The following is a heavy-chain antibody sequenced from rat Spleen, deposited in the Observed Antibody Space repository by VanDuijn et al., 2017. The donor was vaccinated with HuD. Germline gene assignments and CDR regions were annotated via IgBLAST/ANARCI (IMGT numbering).Heavy chain of an antibody. CDR3: AREADRPFHYFDY. Sequence: EVQLVESGGGLVQPGRSLKLSCVASGFTFSAYNMAWVRQNPKKGLEWVATIIYDGSRTYYRDSVKGRFTSSRDNAKSTLYLQMNSLRSEDTATYYCAREADRPFHYFDYWGQGVMVTVSS. V-gene: IGHV5S10*01. J-gene: IGHJ2*01. CDR1: GFTFSAYN. CDR2: IIYDGSRT. D-gene: IGHD1-6*01.